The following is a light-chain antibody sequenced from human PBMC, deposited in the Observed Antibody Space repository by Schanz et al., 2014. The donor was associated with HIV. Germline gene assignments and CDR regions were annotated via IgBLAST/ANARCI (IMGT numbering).Light chain of an antibody. Sequence: DIQMTQSPSRLSASVGDSVTITCRASEGIRTWLAWYQQKPGKAPELLIYEASTLKSGVPLRFSGSGSGTEFALTISSLQPDDFATYYCQQYNSYSATFGQGTKLEI. J-gene: IGKJ2*01. V-gene: IGKV1-5*03. CDR2: EAS. CDR1: EGIRTW. CDR3: QQYNSYSAT.